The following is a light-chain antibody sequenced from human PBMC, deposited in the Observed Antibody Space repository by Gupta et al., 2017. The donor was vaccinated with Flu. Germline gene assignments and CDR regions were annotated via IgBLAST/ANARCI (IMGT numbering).Light chain of an antibody. V-gene: IGKV1-39*01. CDR1: QNINNF. Sequence: PSSLSASVGDRVTNTCRASQNINNFLDWYLQKPGTAPKLLIFAASTLQSGVPSRFSGSGSGTDFTLTISSLQPEDFATYYCQQSDSPPRTFGQGTKVEVK. CDR3: QQSDSPPRT. J-gene: IGKJ1*01. CDR2: AAS.